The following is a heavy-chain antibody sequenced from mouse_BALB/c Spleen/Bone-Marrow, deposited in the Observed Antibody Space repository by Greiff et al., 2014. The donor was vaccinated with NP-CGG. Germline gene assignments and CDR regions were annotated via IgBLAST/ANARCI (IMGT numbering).Heavy chain of an antibody. Sequence: VQLQQPGAELVKPGASVKLSCTASGFNIKDTYMHWVKQRPEQGLEWIGRIDPANGNTKYDPKFQGKATITADTSSNTAYLQLNSQTSEDTAVYYCAQGYDWAMDYWGQGTSVTVSS. J-gene: IGHJ4*01. CDR1: GFNIKDTY. CDR3: AQGYDWAMDY. V-gene: IGHV14-3*02. D-gene: IGHD2-14*01. CDR2: IDPANGNT.